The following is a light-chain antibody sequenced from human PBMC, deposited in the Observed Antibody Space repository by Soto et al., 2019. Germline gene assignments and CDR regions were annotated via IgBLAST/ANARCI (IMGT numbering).Light chain of an antibody. CDR3: QQTNSIPIT. CDR1: QSSSNF. CDR2: AAS. J-gene: IGKJ5*01. Sequence: GATVTITCRASQSSSNFLNWYQQKPGKAPKLLIYAASTLQSGVPSRFSGSGSGTDFTLTISSLQPEDFATYYCQQTNSIPITFCQGTRLEIK. V-gene: IGKV1-39*01.